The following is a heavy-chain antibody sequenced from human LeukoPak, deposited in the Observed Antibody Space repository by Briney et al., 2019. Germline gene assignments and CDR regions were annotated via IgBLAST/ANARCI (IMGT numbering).Heavy chain of an antibody. D-gene: IGHD4-17*01. CDR3: AKRSGVTYGYFDY. CDR2: IPGSGDST. J-gene: IGHJ4*02. CDR1: GFTFSSNA. Sequence: PGGSLRLSCAASGFTFSSNAMSWVRQAPGKGLEWVSAIPGSGDSTNYADSVKGRFTISRDNSKTTLYLQINSLRAEDTAVYYCAKRSGVTYGYFDYWGQGTLVTVSS. V-gene: IGHV3-23*01.